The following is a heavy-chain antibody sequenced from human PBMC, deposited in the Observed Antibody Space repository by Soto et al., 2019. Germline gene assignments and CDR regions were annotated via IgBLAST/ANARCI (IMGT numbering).Heavy chain of an antibody. CDR2: ISGGSSYI. J-gene: IGHJ6*02. D-gene: IGHD3-10*01. CDR1: GFTFSSYS. Sequence: EVQLVESGGGLVKPGGSLRLSCAASGFTFSSYSMNWVRQAPGKGLEWVSSISGGSSYIYYADSVKGRFTISRDNAKNSLYLQMNSLRAEDTAVYYCARSSGGSGKLWNYYGMDVWGQGTTVTVSS. V-gene: IGHV3-21*06. CDR3: ARSSGGSGKLWNYYGMDV.